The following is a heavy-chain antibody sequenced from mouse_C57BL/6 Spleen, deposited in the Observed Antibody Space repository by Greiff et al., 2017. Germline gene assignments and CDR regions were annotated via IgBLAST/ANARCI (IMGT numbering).Heavy chain of an antibody. Sequence: QVQLKQPGAELVKPGASVKMSCKASGYTFTSYWITWVKQRPGQGLEWIGDIYPGSGSTNYNEKFKSKATLTVDTSSSTAYMQLSSLTSEDSAVYYCARGRGYDGAWFAYWGQGTLVTVSA. D-gene: IGHD2-2*01. J-gene: IGHJ3*01. CDR3: ARGRGYDGAWFAY. V-gene: IGHV1-55*01. CDR2: IYPGSGST. CDR1: GYTFTSYW.